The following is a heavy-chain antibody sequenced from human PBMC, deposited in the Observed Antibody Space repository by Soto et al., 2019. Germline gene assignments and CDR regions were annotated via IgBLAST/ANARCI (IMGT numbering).Heavy chain of an antibody. J-gene: IGHJ6*02. CDR1: GGSVSSGSYY. CDR2: IYYSGST. V-gene: IGHV4-61*01. Sequence: SLTCTVSGGSVSSGSYYWSWIRQPPGKGLEWIGYIYYSGSTNYNPSLKSRVTISVDTSKNQFSLKLSSVTAADTAVYYCARNGIAARLGYYYYGMDVWGQGTTVTVSS. CDR3: ARNGIAARLGYYYYGMDV. D-gene: IGHD6-6*01.